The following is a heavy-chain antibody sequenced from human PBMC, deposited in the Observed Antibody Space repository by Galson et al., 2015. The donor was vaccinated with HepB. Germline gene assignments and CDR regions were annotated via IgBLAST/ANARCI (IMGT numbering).Heavy chain of an antibody. Sequence: SLRLSCAASGFTFSCYAMSWVRQAPGKGLEWVSAISGSGGSTYYADSVKGRFTISRDNSKNTLYLQMNSLRAEDTAVYYCAKDRGVRGVILYYYYMDVWGKGTTVPVSS. J-gene: IGHJ6*03. CDR3: AKDRGVRGVILYYYYMDV. CDR2: ISGSGGST. D-gene: IGHD3-10*01. V-gene: IGHV3-23*01. CDR1: GFTFSCYA.